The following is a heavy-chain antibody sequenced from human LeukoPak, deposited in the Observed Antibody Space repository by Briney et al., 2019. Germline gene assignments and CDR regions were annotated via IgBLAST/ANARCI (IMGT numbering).Heavy chain of an antibody. CDR1: GGSFSGYY. CDR3: ARDFLLQSEGLFDY. CDR2: FYISGST. Sequence: KTSETLSLTCAVYGGSFSGYYWSWIRQPAGKGLEWIGRFYISGSTNYNPSLKSRVTMSVDTSKNQFSLRLNSVTAADTAVYYCARDFLLQSEGLFDYWGQGTLVTVSS. D-gene: IGHD4-11*01. J-gene: IGHJ4*02. V-gene: IGHV4-4*07.